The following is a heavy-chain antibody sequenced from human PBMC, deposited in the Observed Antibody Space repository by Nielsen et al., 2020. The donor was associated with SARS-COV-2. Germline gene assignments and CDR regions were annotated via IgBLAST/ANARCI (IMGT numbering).Heavy chain of an antibody. Sequence: GESLKISCSASGFTFSSYAMHWVRQAPGKGLEYVSAIRSYGGSTHYADSVKGRFTISRDNSKNTLFLQMSSLRAEDTAVYYCVKADFEGYSGDDSRWYYWGQGTLVTVSS. V-gene: IGHV3-64D*09. J-gene: IGHJ4*02. CDR1: GFTFSSYA. CDR2: IRSYGGST. D-gene: IGHD5-12*01. CDR3: VKADFEGYSGDDSRWYY.